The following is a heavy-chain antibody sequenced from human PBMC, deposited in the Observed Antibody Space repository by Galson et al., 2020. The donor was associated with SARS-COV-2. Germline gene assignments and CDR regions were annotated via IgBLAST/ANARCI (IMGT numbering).Heavy chain of an antibody. V-gene: IGHV3-33*01. J-gene: IGHJ4*02. D-gene: IGHD1-26*01. CDR1: GFTFSSYG. CDR3: ARGASSGSDY. CDR2: IWYDGSNK. Sequence: GGSLRLSCAASGFTFSSYGMHWVRQAPGKGLEWVAVIWYDGSNKYYADSVKGRFTISRDNSKNTLYLQMNSLRAEDTAVYCCARGASSGSDYWGQGTLVTVSS.